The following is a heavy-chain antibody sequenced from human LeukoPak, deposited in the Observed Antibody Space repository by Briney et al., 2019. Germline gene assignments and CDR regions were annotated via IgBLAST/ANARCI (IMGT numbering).Heavy chain of an antibody. Sequence: GGSLRLSCAASGFTFSSYWMHWVRQAPGKGLVWVSRINSDGSSTSYADSVKGRFTISRDNAKNTLYPQMNSLRAEDTAVYYCARGPVKNYDILTGYTHAALDYWGQGTLVTVSS. V-gene: IGHV3-74*01. J-gene: IGHJ4*02. CDR2: INSDGSST. CDR1: GFTFSSYW. D-gene: IGHD3-9*01. CDR3: ARGPVKNYDILTGYTHAALDY.